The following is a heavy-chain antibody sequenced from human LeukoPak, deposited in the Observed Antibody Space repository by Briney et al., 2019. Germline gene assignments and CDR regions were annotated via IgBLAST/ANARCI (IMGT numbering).Heavy chain of an antibody. Sequence: GGSLRLSCAASGFIFSNYDMNWVRQAPGKGLEWVSYITGRSRTKSYADSVKGRFTISRDNAENSVYLQMNSLRAEDTAVYYCARPTSSGWYSHWGQGTMVTVSS. CDR1: GFIFSNYD. J-gene: IGHJ3*01. CDR2: ITGRSRTK. V-gene: IGHV3-48*01. D-gene: IGHD6-19*01. CDR3: ARPTSSGWYSH.